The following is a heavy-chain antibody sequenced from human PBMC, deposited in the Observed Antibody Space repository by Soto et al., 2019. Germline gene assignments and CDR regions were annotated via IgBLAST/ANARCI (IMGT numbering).Heavy chain of an antibody. CDR1: GITFSNYA. D-gene: IGHD3-22*01. Sequence: GGSLRLSCTVSGITFSNYAMAWVRQAPGKGLEWVSTISGSGGSTYYADSVKGRFTISRDNSKNTLHLQMNSLRAEDTAVYYCAKDRGYDSSGSDYWGQGTLVTVSS. J-gene: IGHJ4*02. V-gene: IGHV3-23*01. CDR3: AKDRGYDSSGSDY. CDR2: ISGSGGST.